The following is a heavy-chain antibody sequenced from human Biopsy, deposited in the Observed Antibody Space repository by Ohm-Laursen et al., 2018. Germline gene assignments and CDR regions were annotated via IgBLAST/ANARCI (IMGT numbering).Heavy chain of an antibody. CDR2: ISGRGVDT. CDR3: AKQGATILSSFDS. J-gene: IGHJ5*01. V-gene: IGHV3-23*01. Sequence: GSLRLSCAASGFVFNNFAMSWVRQAPGKGLEWVSAISGRGVDTSYAGSVKGRFTISRDNSKNTVYLQMNSLRAEDTAIYYCAKQGATILSSFDSWGQGTLVTVSS. CDR1: GFVFNNFA. D-gene: IGHD3-9*01.